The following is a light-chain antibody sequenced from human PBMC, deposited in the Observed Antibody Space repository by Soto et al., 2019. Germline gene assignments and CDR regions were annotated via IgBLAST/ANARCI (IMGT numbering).Light chain of an antibody. J-gene: IGKJ1*01. V-gene: IGKV3-20*01. CDR2: GAS. Sequence: EIVLSQSPATLSLSPGEGATLSCRAGQSVSSSQLAWYQQKPGQAPRLLVYGASSRATGISDRFSGSGSGTDFTLTISRLEPEDFAVYYCHHYGSSSWTFGQGAKADIK. CDR1: QSVSSSQ. CDR3: HHYGSSSWT.